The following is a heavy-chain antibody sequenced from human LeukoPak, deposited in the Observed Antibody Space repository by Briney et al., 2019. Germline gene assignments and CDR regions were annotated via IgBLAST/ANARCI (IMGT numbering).Heavy chain of an antibody. Sequence: SQTLSLTCTVSGGSISSGGYYWSWIRQRPGKGLEWIGYIYYSGSTYYNPSLKSRVTISVDTSKNQFSLKLSSVTAADTAVYYCARGPGSLWGWFDPWGQGTLVTVSS. V-gene: IGHV4-31*03. CDR1: GGSISSGGYY. J-gene: IGHJ5*02. D-gene: IGHD3-10*01. CDR2: IYYSGST. CDR3: ARGPGSLWGWFDP.